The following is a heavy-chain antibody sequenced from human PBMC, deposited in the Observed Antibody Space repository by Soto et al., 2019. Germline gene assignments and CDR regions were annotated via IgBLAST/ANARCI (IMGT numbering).Heavy chain of an antibody. J-gene: IGHJ4*02. CDR1: GFTFSSYG. V-gene: IGHV3-33*01. CDR2: IWYDGSNK. D-gene: IGHD2-15*01. CDR3: ASDSTPRSAFAPVGY. Sequence: PGGSLRLSCAASGFTFSSYGMHWVRQAPSKGLEWVAVIWYDGSNKYYADSVKGRFTISRDNSKNTLYLQMNSLRAEDTAVYYCASDSTPRSAFAPVGYWGQGPLVTVSS.